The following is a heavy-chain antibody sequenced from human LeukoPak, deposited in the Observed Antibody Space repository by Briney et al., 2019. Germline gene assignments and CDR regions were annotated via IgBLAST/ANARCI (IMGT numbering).Heavy chain of an antibody. Sequence: GGSLRLSCAASGFSFSNYWMSWVRQAPGKGLEWVANIKQDGSEKYYVDSVKGRFTITRDNAKNSLFLQMNSLRAEDTAVYYCARDQWQWLGHFDYWGQGTLVTVSS. D-gene: IGHD6-19*01. CDR1: GFSFSNYW. CDR2: IKQDGSEK. CDR3: ARDQWQWLGHFDY. J-gene: IGHJ4*02. V-gene: IGHV3-7*04.